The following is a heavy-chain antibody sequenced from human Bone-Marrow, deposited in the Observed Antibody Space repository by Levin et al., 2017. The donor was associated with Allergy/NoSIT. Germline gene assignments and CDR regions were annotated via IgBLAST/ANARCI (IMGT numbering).Heavy chain of an antibody. CDR3: ARAVVGATGYFDY. D-gene: IGHD1-26*01. V-gene: IGHV3-30*04. CDR1: GFTFSSYA. J-gene: IGHJ4*02. CDR2: ISYDGSNK. Sequence: GGSLRLSCAASGFTFSSYAMHWVRQAPGKGLEWVAVISYDGSNKYYADSVKGRFTISRDNSKNTLYLQMNSLRAEDTAVYYCARAVVGATGYFDYWGQGTLVTVSS.